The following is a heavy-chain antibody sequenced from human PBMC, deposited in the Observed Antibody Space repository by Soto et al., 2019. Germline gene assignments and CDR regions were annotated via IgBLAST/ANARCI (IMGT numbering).Heavy chain of an antibody. CDR1: GGSISSSSYY. Sequence: SETLSLTCTVSGGSISSSSYYWGWIRQPPGKGLEWIGSIYYSGSTYYNPSLKSRVTISVDTSKNQFSLKLSSVTAADTAVYYCASLYCTNGVCYATFFDYRGQGTLVTVSS. J-gene: IGHJ4*02. CDR2: IYYSGST. CDR3: ASLYCTNGVCYATFFDY. V-gene: IGHV4-39*01. D-gene: IGHD2-8*01.